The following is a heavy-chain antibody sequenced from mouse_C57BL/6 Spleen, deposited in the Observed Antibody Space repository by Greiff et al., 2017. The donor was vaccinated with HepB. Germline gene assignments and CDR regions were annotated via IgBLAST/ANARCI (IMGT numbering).Heavy chain of an antibody. D-gene: IGHD1-1*01. CDR2: ISYSGST. CDR1: GYSITSGYD. Sequence: EVQLQESGPGMVKPSQSLSLTCTVTGYSITSGYDWHWIRHFPGNKLEWMGYISYSGSTNYNPSLKSRISITHDTSKNHFFLKLNSVTTEDTATYYCARDGDYGSSYGWYFDVWGTGTTVTVSS. V-gene: IGHV3-1*01. CDR3: ARDGDYGSSYGWYFDV. J-gene: IGHJ1*03.